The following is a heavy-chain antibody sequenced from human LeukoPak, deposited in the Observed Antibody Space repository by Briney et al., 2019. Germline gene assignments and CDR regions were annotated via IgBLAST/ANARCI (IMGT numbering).Heavy chain of an antibody. J-gene: IGHJ4*02. D-gene: IGHD3-22*01. CDR2: IFYGGST. CDR1: GGSISGSTYY. CDR3: TRHGGYFQSSGFVDY. V-gene: IGHV4-39*01. Sequence: PSETLSLTCTVSGGSISGSTYYWGWIRQPPGKGLEWIGCIFYGGSTYYNPSLKSRVTISVDTSKNQFSLTLSSVTAADTAVYYCTRHGGYFQSSGFVDYWGQGTLVTVSS.